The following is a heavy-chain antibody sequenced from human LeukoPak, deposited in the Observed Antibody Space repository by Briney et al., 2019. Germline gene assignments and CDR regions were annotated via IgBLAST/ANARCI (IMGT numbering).Heavy chain of an antibody. V-gene: IGHV3-15*01. CDR2: IKSKTDGGTT. CDR3: ATDGSSSSGYYYYYMDV. Sequence: PGGSLRLSCAASGFTFSNAWMSWVRQAPGKGLEWVGRIKSKTDGGTTDYAAPVRGRFTISRDDSKNTLYLQMSSLKTEDTAVYYCATDGSSSSGYYYYYMDVWGKGTTVTVSS. CDR1: GFTFSNAW. J-gene: IGHJ6*03. D-gene: IGHD6-6*01.